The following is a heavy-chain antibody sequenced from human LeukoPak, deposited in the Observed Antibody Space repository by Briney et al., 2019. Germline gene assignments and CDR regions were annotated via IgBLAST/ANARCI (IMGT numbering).Heavy chain of an antibody. V-gene: IGHV5-51*01. CDR3: ARRAYGGNEFYFDY. CDR2: IFAGDSDT. J-gene: IGHJ4*02. D-gene: IGHD4-23*01. CDR1: GYSFTSFW. Sequence: GESLKISCKGSGYSFTSFWIGWVRQMPGKGLEWMGIIFAGDSDTRYSPSVQGQVTISADKSITTAYLQWSSLKASDTAMYYCARRAYGGNEFYFDYWGQGTLVTVSS.